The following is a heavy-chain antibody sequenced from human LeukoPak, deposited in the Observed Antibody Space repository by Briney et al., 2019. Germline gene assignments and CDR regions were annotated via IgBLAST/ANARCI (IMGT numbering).Heavy chain of an antibody. CDR3: AKVPTYYYDSSGSGD. CDR1: GFTFSSYA. J-gene: IGHJ4*02. V-gene: IGHV3-23*01. D-gene: IGHD3-22*01. Sequence: GGSLRLSCAASGFTFSSYAMSWVRQAPGKGLEWVSAISGSGGSTYYADSVKGRFTISRDNSKNTLYLQMNSLRAEDTAVYYCAKVPTYYYDSSGSGDWGQGTLVTVPP. CDR2: ISGSGGST.